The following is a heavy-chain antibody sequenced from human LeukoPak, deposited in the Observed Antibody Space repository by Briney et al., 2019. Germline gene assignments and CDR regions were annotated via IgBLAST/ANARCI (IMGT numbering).Heavy chain of an antibody. CDR3: TTEKDY. CDR2: VRSKTDGETT. CDR1: GFTFSKGW. J-gene: IGHJ4*02. Sequence: GGSLRLSCVASGFTFSKGWMNWVRQAPGKGLEWVGRVRSKTDGETTDYAAPVRGRFSISRDDSINTVYLQMNSLKTEDTAVYYCTTEKDYWGQGTLVAVSS. V-gene: IGHV3-15*07.